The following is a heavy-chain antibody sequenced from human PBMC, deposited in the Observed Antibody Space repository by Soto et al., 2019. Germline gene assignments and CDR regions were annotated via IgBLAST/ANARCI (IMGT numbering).Heavy chain of an antibody. CDR3: ARGGTGAFSSGRYDY. CDR2: ISAYNGNR. V-gene: IGHV1-18*04. J-gene: IGHJ4*02. D-gene: IGHD6-19*01. Sequence: ASVKVSCKASGYMFSMYGFSWVRQAPGQGLEWMGWISAYNGNRNYGQKFQGRVTMTTDTSTRTAYMEMKSLRSDDTAVYYCARGGTGAFSSGRYDYWGQGTLVPVSS. CDR1: GYMFSMYG.